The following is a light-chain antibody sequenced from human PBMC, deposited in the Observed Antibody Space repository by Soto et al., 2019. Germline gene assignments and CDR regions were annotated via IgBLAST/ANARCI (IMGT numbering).Light chain of an antibody. V-gene: IGKV1-5*03. CDR2: KAS. CDR3: QQYNSFSAT. Sequence: DIQMTQSPSTLSASVGDRVTITCRASQSISSWLAWYQQKPGKAPKLLIYKASSIESGVPSRFSGSGSGTEFTLTISSLQSDDFATYYCQQYNSFSATFGQGTKVDIK. CDR1: QSISSW. J-gene: IGKJ1*01.